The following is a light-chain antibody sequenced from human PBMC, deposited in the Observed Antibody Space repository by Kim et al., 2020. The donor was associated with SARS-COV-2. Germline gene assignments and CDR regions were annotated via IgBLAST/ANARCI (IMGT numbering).Light chain of an antibody. CDR1: SLRRYY. Sequence: VGMGQTVRITCQGDSLRRYYATWYQHKPGKDPIVVICGKNNRPSGIPDRFSGTSSGDTASLTTTGTQAGDEADYYCNSRGSNDNVLCGGGTKLTVL. CDR2: GKN. CDR3: NSRGSNDNVL. J-gene: IGLJ3*02. V-gene: IGLV3-19*01.